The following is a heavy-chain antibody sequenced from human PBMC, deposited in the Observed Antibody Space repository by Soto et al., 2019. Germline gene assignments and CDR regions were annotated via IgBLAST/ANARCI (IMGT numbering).Heavy chain of an antibody. CDR1: GYTFTSYG. D-gene: IGHD3-16*02. CDR2: ISAYNGNT. J-gene: IGHJ6*02. CDR3: AREKRRNYDYVWGSYRPTSYYGMDV. Sequence: ASVKFSCKASGYTFTSYGISWVRQAPGQGLEWMGWISAYNGNTNYAQKLQGRVTMTTDTLTSTAYMELRSLRSDDTAVYYCAREKRRNYDYVWGSYRPTSYYGMDVWGQGTTVTVSS. V-gene: IGHV1-18*01.